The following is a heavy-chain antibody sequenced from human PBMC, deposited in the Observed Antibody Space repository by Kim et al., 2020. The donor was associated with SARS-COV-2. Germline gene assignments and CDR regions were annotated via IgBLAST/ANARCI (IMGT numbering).Heavy chain of an antibody. J-gene: IGHJ6*03. CDR3: ARAGYCSSTSCPLYYYYYYMDV. D-gene: IGHD2-2*01. CDR1: GGTFSSYA. V-gene: IGHV1-69*04. Sequence: SVKVSCKASGGTFSSYAISWVRQAPGQGLEWMGRIIPILGIANYAQKFQGRVTITADKSTSTAYMELSSLRSEDTAVYYCARAGYCSSTSCPLYYYYYYMDVWGKGTTVTVSS. CDR2: IIPILGIA.